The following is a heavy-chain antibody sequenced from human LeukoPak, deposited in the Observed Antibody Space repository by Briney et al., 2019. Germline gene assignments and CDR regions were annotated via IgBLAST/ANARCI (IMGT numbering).Heavy chain of an antibody. D-gene: IGHD6-13*01. CDR2: INHSGST. Sequence: SGTLSLTCAVYGGSFSGYYWSWIRQPPGKGLEWIGEINHSGSTNYNPSLKSRVTISVDTSKNQFSLTLSSVTAADTAVYYCARGLMMAVAGRGEFHYWGQGTLVTGSS. V-gene: IGHV4-34*01. J-gene: IGHJ4*02. CDR1: GGSFSGYY. CDR3: ARGLMMAVAGRGEFHY.